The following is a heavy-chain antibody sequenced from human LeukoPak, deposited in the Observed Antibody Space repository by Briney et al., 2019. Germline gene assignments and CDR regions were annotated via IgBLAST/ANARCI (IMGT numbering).Heavy chain of an antibody. V-gene: IGHV4-34*01. CDR1: GGSITGYY. Sequence: PSETLSLTCAVYGGSITGYYWSWIRQTPGRGLECVGEIHYTGATSYNPSLKSRATISTDTSKNQFSLRLSSVTAADTAVYYCARGNILTGYCFDFWGQGALVTVSS. J-gene: IGHJ4*02. CDR2: IHYTGAT. CDR3: ARGNILTGYCFDF. D-gene: IGHD3-9*01.